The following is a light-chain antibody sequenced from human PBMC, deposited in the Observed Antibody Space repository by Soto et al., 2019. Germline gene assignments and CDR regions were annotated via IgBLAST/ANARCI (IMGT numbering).Light chain of an antibody. V-gene: IGKV3-20*01. J-gene: IGKJ1*01. CDR2: GAS. Sequence: EIVLTQSPGTLSLSPGERATLSCRASQSVSSNYLAWYQQKPGQAPRLLIYGASSRATGIPDRFSGSGSGTDFTLTIRRLEPEDFAEYHCQQYNNWPQTFGQGTKVDIK. CDR1: QSVSSNY. CDR3: QQYNNWPQT.